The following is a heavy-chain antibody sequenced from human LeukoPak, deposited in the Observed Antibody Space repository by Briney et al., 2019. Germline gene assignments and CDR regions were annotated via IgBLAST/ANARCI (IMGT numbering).Heavy chain of an antibody. J-gene: IGHJ3*02. V-gene: IGHV5-51*01. CDR1: GYRFTSYW. D-gene: IGHD3-3*01. Sequence: GESLKISCKGSGYRFTSYWIGWVRQMPGKGLEWMGIIYPGDSDTRYSPSFQGQVTISADKSISTAYLQWSSLKASDPAMYYCARRAPFCLHLPGDDAFDICGQRTMLTVSS. CDR2: IYPGDSDT. CDR3: ARRAPFCLHLPGDDAFDI.